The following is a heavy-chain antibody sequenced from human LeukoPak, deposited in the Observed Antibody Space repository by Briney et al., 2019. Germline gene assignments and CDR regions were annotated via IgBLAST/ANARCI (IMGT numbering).Heavy chain of an antibody. CDR2: INHSGST. D-gene: IGHD1-1*01. CDR1: GGSFSGYY. J-gene: IGHJ4*02. Sequence: SETLSLTCAVYGGSFSGYYWSWIRQPPGKGLEWIGEINHSGSTNYNPSLKSRVTISVDTSKNQFSLKLSSVTAADTAVYYCARGKFRLRGTRFDYWGQGTLVTVSS. V-gene: IGHV4-34*01. CDR3: ARGKFRLRGTRFDY.